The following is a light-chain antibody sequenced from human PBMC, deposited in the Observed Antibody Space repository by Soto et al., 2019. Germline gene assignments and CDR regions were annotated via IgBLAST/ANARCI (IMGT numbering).Light chain of an antibody. J-gene: IGKJ1*01. Sequence: EIEMTHSPATLSVSPGERATRSCRASQSVRSNLAWYQQKPGQAPRLLIYGASNRATGIPDRFSGSGSGTDFTLTISRLEPEDFAVYYCQQYGSSGTFGQGTKVDIK. CDR2: GAS. CDR3: QQYGSSGT. CDR1: QSVRSN. V-gene: IGKV3-20*01.